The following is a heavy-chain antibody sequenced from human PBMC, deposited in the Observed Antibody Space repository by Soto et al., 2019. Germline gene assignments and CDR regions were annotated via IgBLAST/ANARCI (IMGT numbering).Heavy chain of an antibody. Sequence: PGGSLRLSCAASGFTFATYAMHWVRQAPDKGLEWVAFISSDVSYKYYADSVKGRFTVSRDNSKNTLFLQMDSLRAEDTAVYYCARERTTTGYPHYWGQGTLVTVS. J-gene: IGHJ4*02. V-gene: IGHV3-30-3*01. CDR1: GFTFATYA. CDR2: ISSDVSYK. D-gene: IGHD3-9*01. CDR3: ARERTTTGYPHY.